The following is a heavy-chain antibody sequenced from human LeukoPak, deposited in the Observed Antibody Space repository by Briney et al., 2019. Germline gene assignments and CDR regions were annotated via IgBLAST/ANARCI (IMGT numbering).Heavy chain of an antibody. D-gene: IGHD3-10*01. Sequence: SETLSLTCTVSGGSISSSSYYWGWIRQPPGKGLEWIGSIYYSGSTYYNPSLKSRVTISVDTSKNQFSLRLSSVTAADTAVYYCATGQTYYYGSGSYSTHAFDIWGQGTMVTVSS. J-gene: IGHJ3*02. CDR3: ATGQTYYYGSGSYSTHAFDI. CDR2: IYYSGST. V-gene: IGHV4-39*07. CDR1: GGSISSSSYY.